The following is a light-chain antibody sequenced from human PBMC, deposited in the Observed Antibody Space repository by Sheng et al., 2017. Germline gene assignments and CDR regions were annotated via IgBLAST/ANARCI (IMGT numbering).Light chain of an antibody. Sequence: EIVLTQSPATLSLSPGERVTLSCRASQSISSYLAWYQQKPGQAPRLLIYDISNRAAGIPARFXGSGSGXDFTLTISSLEPEDFAVYYCQQRTNWPITFGQGTRLEIK. CDR1: QSISSY. V-gene: IGKV3-11*01. CDR2: DIS. CDR3: QQRTNWPIT. J-gene: IGKJ5*01.